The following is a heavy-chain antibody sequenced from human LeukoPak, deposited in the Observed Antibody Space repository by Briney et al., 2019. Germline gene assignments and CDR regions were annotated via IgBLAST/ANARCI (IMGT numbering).Heavy chain of an antibody. J-gene: IGHJ4*02. CDR1: GFTFSIYA. V-gene: IGHV3-49*04. D-gene: IGHD1-14*01. CDR3: SNRNYGGPQMNY. Sequence: GGSLRLSCAASGFTFSIYAMSWVRQAPGKGLEWVGLIRSKAYGGTTEYATSVKGRFTISRDDSRSIAYLQMNSLKTEDTAVYYCSNRNYGGPQMNYWGQGTLVTVSS. CDR2: IRSKAYGGTT.